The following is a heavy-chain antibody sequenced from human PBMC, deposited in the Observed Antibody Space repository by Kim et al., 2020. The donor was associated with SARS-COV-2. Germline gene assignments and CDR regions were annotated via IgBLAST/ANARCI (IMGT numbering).Heavy chain of an antibody. D-gene: IGHD3-22*01. V-gene: IGHV1-2*02. CDR1: GYTFTGYY. CDR2: INPNSGGT. J-gene: IGHJ5*02. Sequence: ASVKVSCKASGYTFTGYYMHWVRQAPGQGLEWMGWINPNSGGTNYAQKFQGRVTMTRDTSISTAYMELSRLRSDDTAVYYCARNSWGYYDSSGSPYNWFDPWGQGTLVTVSS. CDR3: ARNSWGYYDSSGSPYNWFDP.